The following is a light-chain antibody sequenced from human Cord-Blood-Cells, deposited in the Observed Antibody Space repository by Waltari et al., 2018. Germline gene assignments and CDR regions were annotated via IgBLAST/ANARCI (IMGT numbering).Light chain of an antibody. V-gene: IGLV2-14*01. CDR2: EVS. Sequence: ISCTGTSSDVGGYNYVSWYQQHPGKAPKLMIYEVSNRPSGVSNRFSGSKSGNTASLTISGLQAEDEADYYCSSYTSSSTLVVFGGGTKLTVL. J-gene: IGLJ2*01. CDR3: SSYTSSSTLVV. CDR1: SSDVGGYNY.